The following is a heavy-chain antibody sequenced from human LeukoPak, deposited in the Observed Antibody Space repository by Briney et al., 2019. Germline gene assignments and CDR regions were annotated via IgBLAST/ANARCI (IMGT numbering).Heavy chain of an antibody. D-gene: IGHD1-1*01. CDR1: GFTFSSYW. J-gene: IGHJ4*02. V-gene: IGHV3-7*01. Sequence: PGGSLRLSCAVSGFTFSSYWMNWVRQAPGKGLEWVANINQDGSARYLVDSVRGRFTISRDNARNSLFLQMDSLRAEDTAVYYCATMGLEPLPYYFDYWGQGTLVTVSS. CDR3: ATMGLEPLPYYFDY. CDR2: INQDGSAR.